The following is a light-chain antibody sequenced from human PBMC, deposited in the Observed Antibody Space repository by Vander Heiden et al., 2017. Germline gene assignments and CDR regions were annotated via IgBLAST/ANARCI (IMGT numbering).Light chain of an antibody. CDR3: SAYAGSNNLV. J-gene: IGLJ3*02. CDR2: EVS. Sequence: QSALTQPPSASGSPGQSVTISCTGTSSDVGGYNYVSWYQQPPGKAPKLLIYEVSKRPSGVPDRFSGSKSGNTASLTVSGRQAEDEADYYCSAYAGSNNLVFGGGTKLTVL. CDR1: SSDVGGYNY. V-gene: IGLV2-8*01.